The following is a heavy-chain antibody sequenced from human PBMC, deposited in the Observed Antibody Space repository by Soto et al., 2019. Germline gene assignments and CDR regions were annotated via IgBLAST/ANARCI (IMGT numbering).Heavy chain of an antibody. Sequence: GGSLRLSCAASGFTFDDYAMHWVRQAPGKGLEWVSGISWNSGSIGYADSVKGRFTISRDNAKNSLYLQMNSLRAEDTALYYCAKDIGGYGLYYFDYWGQGTLVTVSS. J-gene: IGHJ4*02. CDR1: GFTFDDYA. CDR3: AKDIGGYGLYYFDY. D-gene: IGHD5-18*01. V-gene: IGHV3-9*01. CDR2: ISWNSGSI.